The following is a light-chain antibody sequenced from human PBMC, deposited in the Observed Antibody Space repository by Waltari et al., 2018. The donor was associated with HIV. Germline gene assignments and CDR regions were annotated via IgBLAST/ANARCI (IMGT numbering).Light chain of an antibody. CDR2: GKN. V-gene: IGLV3-19*01. CDR1: SLRSYY. Sequence: SSELTQDPAVSVALGQTVRITCQGDSLRSYYASWYQQKLGQAPVLVIYGKNNRPSGIPDRFSGSSSGNTASVTITGAQAEEEADYYCNSRDSSGNHVVFGGWTKLTVL. CDR3: NSRDSSGNHVV. J-gene: IGLJ2*01.